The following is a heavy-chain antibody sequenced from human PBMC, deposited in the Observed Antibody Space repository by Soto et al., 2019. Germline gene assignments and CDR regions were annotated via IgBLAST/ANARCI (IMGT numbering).Heavy chain of an antibody. CDR1: GGSISGGTYY. J-gene: IGHJ4*02. V-gene: IGHV4-39*01. CDR3: ERLAYCGNDCYALDY. D-gene: IGHD2-21*02. Sequence: PSETLSLTCTVSGGSISGGTYYWGWIRQPPGKGLEWIGSIYYSGSTYYNPSLKSRVTISVDTSKNQFSLKLSSVTAADTAVYYCERLAYCGNDCYALDYWGQGSLVTVSS. CDR2: IYYSGST.